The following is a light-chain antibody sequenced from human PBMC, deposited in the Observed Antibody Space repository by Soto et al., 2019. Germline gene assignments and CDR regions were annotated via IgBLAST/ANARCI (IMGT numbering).Light chain of an antibody. Sequence: QSVLTRLPSVSAAPRQRVTISCSGSSSNIGNNAVNWYQQVPGKAPKLLIHFDDRVASGISDRFSGSKSGTSASLAISGLQSEDEADYYCAAWDDSLNGPVFGGGTKLTVL. V-gene: IGLV1-36*01. J-gene: IGLJ3*02. CDR3: AAWDDSLNGPV. CDR2: FDD. CDR1: SSNIGNNA.